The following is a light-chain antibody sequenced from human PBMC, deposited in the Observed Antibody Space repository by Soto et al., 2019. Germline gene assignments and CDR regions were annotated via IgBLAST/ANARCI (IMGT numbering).Light chain of an antibody. Sequence: RTQSPSSLSLSPGERATLSCRASQSVSSSYLAWYQKKPGQAPRLLIYGASTRATGIPARFSGSGSGTEFNLTISRLQSEDFAVYDCQQYNNWPETFGQGTKVDIK. CDR2: GAS. V-gene: IGKV3-15*01. CDR3: QQYNNWPET. CDR1: QSVSSSY. J-gene: IGKJ1*01.